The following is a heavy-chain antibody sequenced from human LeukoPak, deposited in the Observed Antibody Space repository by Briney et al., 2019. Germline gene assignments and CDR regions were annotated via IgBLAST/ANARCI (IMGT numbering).Heavy chain of an antibody. CDR3: TTAPGYSSSWYTDY. D-gene: IGHD6-13*01. CDR2: IKSKTDGGTT. Sequence: GGSLRLSCAASGFTFSNACMSWVRQAPGKGLEWVGRIKSKTDGGTTDYAAPVIGRFTISRDDSKNTLYLQMNSLETEDTAVYYGTTAPGYSSSWYTDYWGQGTLVTVSS. V-gene: IGHV3-15*01. J-gene: IGHJ4*02. CDR1: GFTFSNAC.